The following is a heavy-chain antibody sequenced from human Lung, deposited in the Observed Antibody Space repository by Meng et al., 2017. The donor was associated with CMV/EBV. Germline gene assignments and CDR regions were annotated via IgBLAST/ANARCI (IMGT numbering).Heavy chain of an antibody. V-gene: IGHV4-4*02. CDR2: IYHSGST. CDR1: GGSLSSRNC. D-gene: IGHD2-21*02. J-gene: IGHJ4*02. Sequence: QERGPGLAKPSGTLPLPCVVSGGSLSSRNCVSWVRQPPGKGLEWIGEIYHSGSTNYNPSLKSRVTISVDESKNQFSLRLSSVTAADTXVYYXARVRAYCGGDCYHPRWGQGTLVTVSS. CDR3: ARVRAYCGGDCYHPR.